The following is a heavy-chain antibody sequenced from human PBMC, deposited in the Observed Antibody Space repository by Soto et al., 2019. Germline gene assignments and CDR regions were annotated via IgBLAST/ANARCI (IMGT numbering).Heavy chain of an antibody. V-gene: IGHV3-48*02. D-gene: IGHD2-21*02. J-gene: IGHJ4*02. CDR1: GFRFSEHS. CDR3: ARLPKGSLVTA. CDR2: ISSNSEKT. Sequence: VVLVESGGGLVSPGGSLRLSCVASGFRFSEHSMNWVRKAPGKGLQWISYISSNSEKTYYADSVKGRFTVSRDNAKNALFLQMNSLRDDDTATYYCARLPKGSLVTAWGQGARVTVSS.